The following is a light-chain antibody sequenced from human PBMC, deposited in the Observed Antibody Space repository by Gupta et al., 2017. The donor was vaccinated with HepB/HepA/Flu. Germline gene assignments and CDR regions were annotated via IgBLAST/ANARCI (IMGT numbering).Light chain of an antibody. CDR1: SSDVGSYNL. Sequence: QSALTQPASVSGSPGQSITISCTGTSSDVGSYNLVSWYQQHPGKAPKLMIYEVSKRPSGVSNRFSDSKSGNTTSLTISALQAEDESDYYCCAYAGSHTRVFGGGTKLTVL. V-gene: IGLV2-23*02. J-gene: IGLJ3*02. CDR2: EVS. CDR3: CAYAGSHTRV.